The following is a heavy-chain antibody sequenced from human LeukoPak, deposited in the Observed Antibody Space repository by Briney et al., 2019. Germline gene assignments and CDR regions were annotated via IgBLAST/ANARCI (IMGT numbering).Heavy chain of an antibody. V-gene: IGHV3-30*18. CDR2: ISYDGSNK. CDR3: AKGQWFGELLVDY. D-gene: IGHD3-10*01. J-gene: IGHJ4*02. CDR1: GFTFSSYG. Sequence: GRSLRLSCAASGFTFSSYGMHWVRQAPGKGLEWVAVISYDGSNKYYADSVKGRFTISRDNSKNTLYLQMNSLRAEDTAVYYCAKGQWFGELLVDYWGQGTLVTVSS.